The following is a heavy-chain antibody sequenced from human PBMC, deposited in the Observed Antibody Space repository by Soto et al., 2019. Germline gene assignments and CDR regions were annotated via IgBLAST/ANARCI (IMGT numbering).Heavy chain of an antibody. CDR3: ERDKITGRWDY. D-gene: IGHD2-8*02. CDR2: MYNTGST. Sequence: PSETLSLTCTVSGGSISGYYWSWIRQPPGKGLEWIGYMYNTGSTVYNPSFKSRVTTSVDTSKHQFSLKLTSVTAADTAVSSCERDKITGRWDYWGQGTLATAAS. CDR1: GGSISGYY. V-gene: IGHV4-59*12. J-gene: IGHJ4*02.